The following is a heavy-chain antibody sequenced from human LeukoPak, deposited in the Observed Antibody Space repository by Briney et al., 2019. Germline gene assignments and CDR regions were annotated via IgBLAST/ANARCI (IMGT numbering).Heavy chain of an antibody. CDR2: IYPGDSDT. D-gene: IGHD6-19*01. V-gene: IGHV5-51*01. CDR1: GYSFTSYW. CDR3: ARSRKRAGAPSAFDI. Sequence: GESLKISCKGSGYSFTSYWIACVRQMPGKGLEWMGIIYPGDSDTRYSPSLQGQVTISADKSTSTAYLQWSSLKAPDTAMYYCARSRKRAGAPSAFDIWGQGTMVTVSS. J-gene: IGHJ3*02.